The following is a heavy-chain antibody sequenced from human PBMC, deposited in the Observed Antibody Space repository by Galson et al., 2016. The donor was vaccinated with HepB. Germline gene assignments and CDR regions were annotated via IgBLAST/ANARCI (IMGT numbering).Heavy chain of an antibody. CDR3: AKDATMVRGISRSFFQRIQTAYYFDS. D-gene: IGHD3-10*01. Sequence: SLRLSCAVSGFSFSRCAMNGVRQAPGKGLEWVSGISGGGGSTYYADSVKGRFTISRDNSKNILYLQMNSLRAEDTAVYYCAKDATMVRGISRSFFQRIQTAYYFDSWGQGTLVTVSS. CDR2: ISGGGGST. CDR1: GFSFSRCA. J-gene: IGHJ4*02. V-gene: IGHV3-23*01.